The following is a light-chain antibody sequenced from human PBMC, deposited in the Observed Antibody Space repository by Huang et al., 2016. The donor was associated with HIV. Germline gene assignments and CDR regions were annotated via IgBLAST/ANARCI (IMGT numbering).Light chain of an antibody. CDR2: GAS. V-gene: IGKV3-20*01. CDR3: QQYGSSPWT. CDR1: QSVSSSD. J-gene: IGKJ1*01. Sequence: EIVLTQSPGTLSLSPGERATLSCRASQSVSSSDLAWYQQKPGQAPRLLIYGASSRATGIPDRFSGSGSGTDFTLTISRLEPEDFAVYYCQQYGSSPWTFAQGTKVEVK.